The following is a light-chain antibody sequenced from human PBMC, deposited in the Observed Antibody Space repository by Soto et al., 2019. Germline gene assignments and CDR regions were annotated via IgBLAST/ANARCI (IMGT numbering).Light chain of an antibody. Sequence: QSALTQPASVSESPGQAITISCSGTSSDVGGYNRVSWSQQHPGKAPKLMIFEVSNRPSGVSNRFSGSKSGNTASLPISGLQPEDESHYYCSSFTSRNTWVFGGGTKLTVL. CDR3: SSFTSRNTWV. CDR2: EVS. V-gene: IGLV2-14*01. J-gene: IGLJ3*02. CDR1: SSDVGGYNR.